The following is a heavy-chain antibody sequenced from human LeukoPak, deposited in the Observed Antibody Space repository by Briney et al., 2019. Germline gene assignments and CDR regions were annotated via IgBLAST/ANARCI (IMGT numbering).Heavy chain of an antibody. CDR2: TYYTGTT. D-gene: IGHD6-25*01. V-gene: IGHV4-59*08. CDR3: ARYLAAGYFDL. Sequence: SETLSLTCTVSGVSIVSYYWSWIRQPPGHGLEWIGYTYYTGTTNYNHSLKRRVTITVDTSKNQFSLKLSSVTAADTAVYYCARYLAAGYFDLWGRGTLVTVSS. J-gene: IGHJ2*01. CDR1: GVSIVSYY.